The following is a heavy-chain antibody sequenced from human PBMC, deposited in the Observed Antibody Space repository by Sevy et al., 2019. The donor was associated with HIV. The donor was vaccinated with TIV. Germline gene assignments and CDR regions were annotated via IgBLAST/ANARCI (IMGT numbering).Heavy chain of an antibody. J-gene: IGHJ3*02. V-gene: IGHV1-69*13. CDR3: ARTEPYYDSSGYYRGNAFDI. D-gene: IGHD3-22*01. Sequence: ASVKVSCKASGGTFSSYAISCVRQAPGQGLEWMGGIIPIFGTANYAQKFQGRVTITADESTSTAYMELSSLRSEDTAVYYCARTEPYYDSSGYYRGNAFDIWGQGTMVTVSS. CDR1: GGTFSSYA. CDR2: IIPIFGTA.